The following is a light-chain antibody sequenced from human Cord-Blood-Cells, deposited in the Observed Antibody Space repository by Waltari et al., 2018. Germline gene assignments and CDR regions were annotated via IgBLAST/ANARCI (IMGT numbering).Light chain of an antibody. Sequence: DIVMTQSPDSLAVSLGERATINCKSSQSVLYSSNNKDYLAWYQQKPGQPPNLLIYWASTRESGVPDRFSGSGSGTDFTLTISILHAEYVAVYYGQQYYSTPYTFGQGTKLEIK. J-gene: IGKJ2*01. CDR2: WAS. CDR1: QSVLYSSNNKDY. CDR3: QQYYSTPYT. V-gene: IGKV4-1*01.